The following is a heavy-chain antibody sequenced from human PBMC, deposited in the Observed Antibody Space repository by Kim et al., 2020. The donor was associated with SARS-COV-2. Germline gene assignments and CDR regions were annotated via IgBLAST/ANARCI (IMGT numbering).Heavy chain of an antibody. V-gene: IGHV4-34*01. D-gene: IGHD3-9*01. J-gene: IGHJ6*02. CDR1: GGSFSGYY. CDR2: INHSGST. Sequence: SETLSLTCAVYGGSFSGYYWSWIRQPPGKGLEWIGEINHSGSTNYNPSLKSRVTISVDTSKNQFSLKLSSVTAADTAVYYCARGPPYYDILTGYYNPYYYYGMDVWGQGTTVTVSS. CDR3: ARGPPYYDILTGYYNPYYYYGMDV.